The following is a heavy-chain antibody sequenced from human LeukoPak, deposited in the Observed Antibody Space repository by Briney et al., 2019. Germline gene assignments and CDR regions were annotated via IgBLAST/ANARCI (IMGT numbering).Heavy chain of an antibody. J-gene: IGHJ4*02. V-gene: IGHV3-21*01. Sequence: GGSLRLSCAASGFTFSSYSMNWVRQAPGKGLEWVSSISSSSSYIYYADSVKGRFTISRDNAKNSLYPQMNSLRAEDTAVYYCARDREGGYFDYWGQGTLVTVSS. CDR3: ARDREGGYFDY. CDR2: ISSSSSYI. D-gene: IGHD1-26*01. CDR1: GFTFSSYS.